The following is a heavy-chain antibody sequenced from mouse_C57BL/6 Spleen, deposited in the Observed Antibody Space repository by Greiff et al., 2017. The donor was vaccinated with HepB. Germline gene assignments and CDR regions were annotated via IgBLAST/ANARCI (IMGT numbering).Heavy chain of an antibody. CDR1: GYAFSSYW. CDR3: ARPYYYGSPYYFDY. V-gene: IGHV1-80*01. CDR2: IYPGDGDT. Sequence: VKLQQSGAELVKPGASVKISCKASGYAFSSYWMNWVKQRPGKGLEWIGQIYPGDGDTNYNGKFKGKATLTADKSSSTAYMQLSSLTSEDSAVYFCARPYYYGSPYYFDYWGQGTTLTVSS. J-gene: IGHJ2*01. D-gene: IGHD1-1*01.